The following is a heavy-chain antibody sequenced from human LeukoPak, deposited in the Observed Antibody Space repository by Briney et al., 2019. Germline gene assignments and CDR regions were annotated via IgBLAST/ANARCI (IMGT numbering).Heavy chain of an antibody. CDR1: GGSINSSNYY. D-gene: IGHD2-2*01. Sequence: PSETLSLTCTVSGGSINSSNYYWGWIRQPPGEGLEWIGSLYYSGNTYYNPSLKSRVTISVDTSKNQFSLKLSSVTAADTAMYYCARDYCTNTNCYPYAFDVWGQGTMVTVSS. J-gene: IGHJ3*01. V-gene: IGHV4-39*07. CDR2: LYYSGNT. CDR3: ARDYCTNTNCYPYAFDV.